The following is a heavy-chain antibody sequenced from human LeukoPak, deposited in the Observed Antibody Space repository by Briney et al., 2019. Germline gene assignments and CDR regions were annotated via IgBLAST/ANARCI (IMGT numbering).Heavy chain of an antibody. V-gene: IGHV3-21*01. CDR1: GFTFSSYS. CDR3: ARDQKGWQGGAYYYYYGMDV. D-gene: IGHD2-15*01. J-gene: IGHJ6*02. Sequence: PGGSLRLSCAASGFTFSSYSMNWVRQAPGKGLEWVSSISSSSSYIYYADSVKGRFTISRDNAKNSLYLQMNSLRAEDTAVYYCARDQKGWQGGAYYYYYGMDVWGQGTTVTVSS. CDR2: ISSSSSYI.